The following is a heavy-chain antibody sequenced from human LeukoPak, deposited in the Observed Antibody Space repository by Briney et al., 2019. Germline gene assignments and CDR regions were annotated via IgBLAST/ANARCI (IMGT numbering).Heavy chain of an antibody. CDR3: ARRGGYNSRFDP. CDR1: GGSISSSDYY. J-gene: IGHJ5*02. V-gene: IGHV4-39*01. CDR2: IYYSGST. Sequence: SETLSLTCTVSGGSISSSDYYWGWIRLPPGKGLEWIGNIYYSGSTYYNPSLKSRVTISVDASKNQFSLNLSSVTAADTAVYYCARRGGYNSRFDPWGQGTLVTVSS. D-gene: IGHD5-24*01.